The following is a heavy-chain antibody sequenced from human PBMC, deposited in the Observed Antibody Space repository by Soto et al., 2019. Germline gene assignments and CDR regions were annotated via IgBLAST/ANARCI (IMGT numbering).Heavy chain of an antibody. J-gene: IGHJ6*02. D-gene: IGHD2-21*01. V-gene: IGHV5-51*01. CDR1: GYSFPKYY. CDR3: VIMGFSGDGYLSYYSYGMDV. Sequence: PGESLKISCKGSGYSFPKYYIGWVRQMPGKDLEWMAIIYPDDSDTRYSPSFQGQVTISADKSISTAYLQWSSLKASDTAMYYCVIMGFSGDGYLSYYSYGMDVWGQGTTVTVSS. CDR2: IYPDDSDT.